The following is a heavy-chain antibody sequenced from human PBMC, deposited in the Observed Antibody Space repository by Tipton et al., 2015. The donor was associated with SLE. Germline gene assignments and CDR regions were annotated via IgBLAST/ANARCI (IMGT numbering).Heavy chain of an antibody. CDR3: AGGGDGSSYAFDI. V-gene: IGHV4-59*08. J-gene: IGHJ3*02. CDR1: GGSISSYY. Sequence: TLSLTCTVSGGSISSYYWSWIRQPPGKGLEWIGYIYYSGSTNYNPSLKSRVTISVDTSKNQFSLKLSSLTAADTAVYYCAGGGDGSSYAFDIWGQGTLVTVSS. D-gene: IGHD1-26*01. CDR2: IYYSGST.